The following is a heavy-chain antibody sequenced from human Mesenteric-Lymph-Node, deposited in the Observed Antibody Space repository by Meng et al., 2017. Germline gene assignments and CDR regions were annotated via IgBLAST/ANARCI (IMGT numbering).Heavy chain of an antibody. CDR1: GFIFSNYW. V-gene: IGHV3-53*01. CDR2: IYSGGST. J-gene: IGHJ2*01. D-gene: IGHD5-18*01. Sequence: GESLKISCAASGFIFSNYWMSWVRQAPGKGLEWVSVIYSGGSTYYADSVKGRFTISRDNSKNTLYLQMNSLRAEDTAVYYCARDRKVTSHYWYFDLWGRGTLVTVSS. CDR3: ARDRKVTSHYWYFDL.